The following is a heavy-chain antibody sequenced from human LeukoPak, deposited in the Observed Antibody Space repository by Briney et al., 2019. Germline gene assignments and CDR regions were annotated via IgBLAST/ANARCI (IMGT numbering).Heavy chain of an antibody. V-gene: IGHV3-23*01. J-gene: IGHJ6*02. CDR2: IRGAGDIT. D-gene: IGHD1-26*01. CDR1: GFSFSTYG. CDR3: VKDRGGSPFYGMDV. Sequence: GGSLRLSCVASGFSFSTYGMSWVRQAPGKGLEWVSAIRGAGDITDYADSVKGRFTVSRDNSRNTLYLPMNSLRAEDTAVYYCVKDRGGSPFYGMDVWGQGTTVTVSS.